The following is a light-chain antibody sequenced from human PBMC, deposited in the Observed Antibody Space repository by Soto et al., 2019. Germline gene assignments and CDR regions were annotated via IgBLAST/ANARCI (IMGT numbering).Light chain of an antibody. J-gene: IGKJ2*01. CDR1: QGISSY. CDR3: QQYYSYPQT. V-gene: IGKV1-8*01. CDR2: AAS. Sequence: AIRMTQSPSSLSASTGDRVTITCRASQGISSYLAWYQQKPGKAPKLLIYAASTLQSGVPSRFSVSGSGTDFTLTISCLQSEDFATYYCQQYYSYPQTFGQGTKLEIK.